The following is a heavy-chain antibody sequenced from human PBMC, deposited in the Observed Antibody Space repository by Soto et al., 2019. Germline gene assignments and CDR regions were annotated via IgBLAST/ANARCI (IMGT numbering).Heavy chain of an antibody. CDR3: ARDLDYDSSGYGPYYYYGMDV. CDR1: GGTFSSYA. Sequence: SSVKVSCKASGGTFSSYAISWVRQAPGQGLEWMGGIIPIFGTANYAQKFQGRVTITADESTSTAYMELSSLRSEDTAVYYCARDLDYDSSGYGPYYYYGMDVWGQGTTVTVS. V-gene: IGHV1-69*13. CDR2: IIPIFGTA. D-gene: IGHD3-22*01. J-gene: IGHJ6*02.